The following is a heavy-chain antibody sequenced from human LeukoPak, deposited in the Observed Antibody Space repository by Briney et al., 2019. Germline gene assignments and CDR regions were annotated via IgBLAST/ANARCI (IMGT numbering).Heavy chain of an antibody. D-gene: IGHD5-18*01. V-gene: IGHV3-64*01. CDR2: IGGNGDTS. CDR3: ATRHEYSYPY. Sequence: GALRLSCVASGFTFYNYAMHWVRQAPGKGLEYVSAIGGNGDTSYYANSVKGRFTISRDNSKNTVYLQLGSLRTEDMAVYYCATRHEYSYPYWGQGTLVTVSS. J-gene: IGHJ4*02. CDR1: GFTFYNYA.